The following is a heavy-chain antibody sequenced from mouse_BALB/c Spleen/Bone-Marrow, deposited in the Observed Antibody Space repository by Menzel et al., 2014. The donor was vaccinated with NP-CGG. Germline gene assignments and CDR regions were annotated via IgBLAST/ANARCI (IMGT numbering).Heavy chain of an antibody. CDR1: GYTFTDYW. V-gene: IGHV1-7*01. D-gene: IGHD2-3*01. Sequence: VKVVESGAELAKPGASVKMSCKASGYTFTDYWMHWVKQRPGQGLEWLGYINPSTGYTEYNQKFKDKATLTADKSSSTAYMQLNSLTSEDSAVYYCARLYDGYYLPLDYWGQGTTLTVSS. CDR2: INPSTGYT. J-gene: IGHJ2*01. CDR3: ARLYDGYYLPLDY.